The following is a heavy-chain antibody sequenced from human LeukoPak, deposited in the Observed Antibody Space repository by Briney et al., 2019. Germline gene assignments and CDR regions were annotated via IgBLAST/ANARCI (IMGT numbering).Heavy chain of an antibody. V-gene: IGHV4-59*04. CDR2: IYYSGST. CDR1: GGSISSYY. CDR3: ARHPHPEVYYYYYMDV. J-gene: IGHJ6*03. Sequence: SETLSLTCTVSGGSISSYYWSWIRQPPGKGLEWIGYIYYSGSTYYNPSLKSRVTISVDTSKNQFSLKLSSVTAADTAVYYCARHPHPEVYYYYYMDVWGKGTTVTISS.